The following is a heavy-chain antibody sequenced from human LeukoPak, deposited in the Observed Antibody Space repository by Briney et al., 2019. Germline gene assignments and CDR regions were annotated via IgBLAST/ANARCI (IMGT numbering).Heavy chain of an antibody. Sequence: PSETLSLTCAVSGGSISSYYWSWIRQPPGKGLEWIGRIYTSGSTNYNPSLKSRVTMSVDTSKNQFSLKLSSVTAADTAVYYCAREEYCSGGSCYPNNWFDPWGQGTLVTVSS. D-gene: IGHD2-15*01. CDR3: AREEYCSGGSCYPNNWFDP. CDR1: GGSISSYY. V-gene: IGHV4-4*07. J-gene: IGHJ5*02. CDR2: IYTSGST.